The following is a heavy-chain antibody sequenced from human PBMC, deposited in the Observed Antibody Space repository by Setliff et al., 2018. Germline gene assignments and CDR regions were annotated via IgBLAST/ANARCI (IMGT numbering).Heavy chain of an antibody. J-gene: IGHJ3*02. CDR1: GYTFTSYD. V-gene: IGHV1-8*02. Sequence: ASVKVSCKASGYTFTSYDINWVRQATGQGLEWMGWMNPNSGNTGYAQKFQGRVIVTRNTSISTAYMELSSLSSEDTAVYYCARGDTAMVVRAFDIWGQGTMVTVSS. CDR2: MNPNSGNT. D-gene: IGHD5-18*01. CDR3: ARGDTAMVVRAFDI.